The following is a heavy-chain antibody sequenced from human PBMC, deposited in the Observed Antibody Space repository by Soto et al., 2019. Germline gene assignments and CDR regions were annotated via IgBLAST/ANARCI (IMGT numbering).Heavy chain of an antibody. Sequence: EVQLAESGGGLVQPGGSLRLSCAASGFTFSDHYMDWVRQAPGKGLEWVGRIRDKANSYSTQYAASVQGRFTISRDDSNNLLYLQMNSLKTEDTAVYYCARILKLELTAYYYGLDVWGPGTTVTVSS. J-gene: IGHJ6*02. CDR1: GFTFSDHY. V-gene: IGHV3-72*01. CDR2: IRDKANSYST. CDR3: ARILKLELTAYYYGLDV. D-gene: IGHD1-7*01.